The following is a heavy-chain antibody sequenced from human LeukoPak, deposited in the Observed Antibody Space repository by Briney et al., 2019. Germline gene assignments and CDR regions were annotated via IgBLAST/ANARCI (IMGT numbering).Heavy chain of an antibody. Sequence: PGGSLRLSCAASGFTFSSYAMSWVRQAPGKGLEWVPAISGSGGSTYYADSVKGRFTISRDNSKNTLYLQMNSLRAEDTAVYYCAKDLERATSYSGPVAWGQGTLVTVSS. J-gene: IGHJ5*02. D-gene: IGHD5-12*01. CDR1: GFTFSSYA. CDR3: AKDLERATSYSGPVA. CDR2: ISGSGGST. V-gene: IGHV3-23*01.